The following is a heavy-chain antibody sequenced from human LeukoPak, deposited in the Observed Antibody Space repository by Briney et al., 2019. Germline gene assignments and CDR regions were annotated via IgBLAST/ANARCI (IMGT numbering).Heavy chain of an antibody. CDR3: ARAITYSSGWYEAPGGWFDP. CDR2: INPNSGGT. V-gene: IGHV1-2*02. J-gene: IGHJ5*02. Sequence: ASVNVSCKASGYTFTGYYMHWVRQAPGQGLEWMGWINPNSGGTNYAQKFQGRVTMTRDTSISTAYMELSRLRSDDTAVYYCARAITYSSGWYEAPGGWFDPWGQGTLVTVSS. D-gene: IGHD6-19*01. CDR1: GYTFTGYY.